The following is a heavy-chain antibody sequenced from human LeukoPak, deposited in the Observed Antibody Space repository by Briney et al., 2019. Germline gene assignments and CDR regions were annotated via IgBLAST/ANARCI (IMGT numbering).Heavy chain of an antibody. Sequence: PSETLSLTCTVSGYSISSGYYWGWIRQPPGKGLEWIGSIYHSGRTYYNPSLKSRVTISVDTSKNQFSLKLSSVTAADTAVYYCARHKYSSGWPPEGAFDIWGQGTMVTVSS. J-gene: IGHJ3*02. CDR2: IYHSGRT. D-gene: IGHD6-19*01. CDR3: ARHKYSSGWPPEGAFDI. CDR1: GYSISSGYY. V-gene: IGHV4-38-2*02.